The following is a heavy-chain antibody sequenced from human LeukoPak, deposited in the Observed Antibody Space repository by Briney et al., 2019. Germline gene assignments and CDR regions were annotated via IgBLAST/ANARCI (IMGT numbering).Heavy chain of an antibody. V-gene: IGHV4-38-2*02. Sequence: SETLSLTCTVSGYSISSGYYWGWIWQPPGKGLEWIGSIYHSGSTYYNPSLKSRVTMSVDTSKNQFSLKLSSVTAADTAVYYCARVVGGYYVRWYFDLWGRGTLVTVSS. J-gene: IGHJ2*01. CDR2: IYHSGST. CDR1: GYSISSGYY. CDR3: ARVVGGYYVRWYFDL. D-gene: IGHD3-22*01.